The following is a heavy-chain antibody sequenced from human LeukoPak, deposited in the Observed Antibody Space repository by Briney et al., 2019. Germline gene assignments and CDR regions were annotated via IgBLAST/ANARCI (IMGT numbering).Heavy chain of an antibody. CDR1: GFTFSSYA. CDR3: AKDFTDDPFAPPENWFDP. D-gene: IGHD1-1*01. Sequence: PGGSLRLSCAASGFTFSSYAMSWVRQAPGKGLEWVSAISGSGGSTYYADSVKGRFTISRDNSKNTLYLQMNSLRAEDTAVYYCAKDFTDDPFAPPENWFDPWGQGTLVTVSS. CDR2: ISGSGGST. J-gene: IGHJ5*02. V-gene: IGHV3-23*01.